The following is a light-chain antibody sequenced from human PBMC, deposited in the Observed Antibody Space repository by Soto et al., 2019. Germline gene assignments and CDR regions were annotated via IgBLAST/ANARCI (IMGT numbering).Light chain of an antibody. CDR3: LQHNDYRWT. Sequence: DIQMTQSPSSLSASVGDRVTITCRASQDIRNDLDWCQQKPGKAPKRLIYASPSLQSGVPSRFSGSGSGTEFTLTTSSLQPEDFATYYCLQHNDYRWTFGQGTKVEIK. J-gene: IGKJ1*01. CDR1: QDIRND. V-gene: IGKV1-17*01. CDR2: ASP.